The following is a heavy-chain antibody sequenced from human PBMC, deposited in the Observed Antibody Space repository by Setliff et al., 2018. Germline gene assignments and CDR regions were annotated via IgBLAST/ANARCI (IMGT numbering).Heavy chain of an antibody. CDR2: IRSKAYGGTA. CDR3: TRNLAYYDFWSGYPNNYYFDY. D-gene: IGHD3-3*01. CDR1: GFTFSSYA. Sequence: GGSLRLSCVASGFTFSSYAMSWVRQAPGKGLEWVGFIRSKAYGGTAEYAASVKGRFTISRDDSKSIAYLQMNSLKTEDTAVYYCTRNLAYYDFWSGYPNNYYFDYWGQGTLVTVSS. J-gene: IGHJ4*02. V-gene: IGHV3-49*04.